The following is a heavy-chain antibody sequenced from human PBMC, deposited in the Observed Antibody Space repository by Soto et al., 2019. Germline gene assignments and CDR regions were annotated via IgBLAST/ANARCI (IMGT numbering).Heavy chain of an antibody. J-gene: IGHJ5*02. V-gene: IGHV3-23*01. Sequence: EVQLLESGGGLVEPGGSLRLSCAASGFTFSNYAMNWVRQAPGKGLEWVSAISGSGGSTYYADSVKGRFTISRDNSKNTLYVQMNGLRAEDTAVYYCTKNALQGAVAGPNWFDPWGQGTLVTVSS. D-gene: IGHD6-19*01. CDR2: ISGSGGST. CDR3: TKNALQGAVAGPNWFDP. CDR1: GFTFSNYA.